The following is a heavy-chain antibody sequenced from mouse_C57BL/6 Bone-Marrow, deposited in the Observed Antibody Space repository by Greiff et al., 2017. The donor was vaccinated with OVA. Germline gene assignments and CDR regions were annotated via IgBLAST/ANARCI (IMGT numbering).Heavy chain of an antibody. CDR2: IYPGSGST. D-gene: IGHD1-1*01. CDR3: ARPLRYYAMDY. CDR1: GYTFTSYW. J-gene: IGHJ4*01. V-gene: IGHV1-55*01. Sequence: VQLQQPGAELVKPGASVQMSCKASGYTFTSYWITWVKQRPGQGLEWIGDIYPGSGSTNYNEKFKSKATLTVDTSSSTAYMQLSSLTSEDSAVYYCARPLRYYAMDYWGQGTSVTVSS.